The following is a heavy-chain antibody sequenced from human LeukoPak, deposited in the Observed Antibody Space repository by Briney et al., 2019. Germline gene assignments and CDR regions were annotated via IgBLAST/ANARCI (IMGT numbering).Heavy chain of an antibody. D-gene: IGHD6-6*01. V-gene: IGHV3-33*07. CDR1: GFTSSSYG. J-gene: IGHJ3*02. CDR2: IWYDGSNK. Sequence: GRSLRLSCAASGFTSSSYGMYWVRQAPGKGLEWVAVIWYDGSNKYYGDSVKGRFTISRDNSKNTLYLQMNSLRAEDTAVYYCASGSRSSVSFDIWGQGTMVTVSS. CDR3: ASGSRSSVSFDI.